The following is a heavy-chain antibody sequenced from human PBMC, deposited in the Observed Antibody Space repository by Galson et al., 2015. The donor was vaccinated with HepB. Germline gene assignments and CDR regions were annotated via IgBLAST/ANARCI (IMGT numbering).Heavy chain of an antibody. V-gene: IGHV3-66*02. CDR2: IYSGGST. Sequence: SLRLSCAASGFTVSSNYMSWVRQAPGKGLEWVSVIYSGGSTYYADSVKGRFTISRDNSKNTLYLQMNSLRAEDTAVYYCARVPFRGYSYAYGEGYWGQGTLVTVSS. J-gene: IGHJ4*02. CDR3: ARVPFRGYSYAYGEGY. D-gene: IGHD5-18*01. CDR1: GFTVSSNY.